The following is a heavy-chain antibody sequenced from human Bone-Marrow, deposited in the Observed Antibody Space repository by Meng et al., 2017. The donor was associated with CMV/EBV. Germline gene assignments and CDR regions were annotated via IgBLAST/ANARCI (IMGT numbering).Heavy chain of an antibody. D-gene: IGHD2-2*02. J-gene: IGHJ4*02. CDR1: GFTFSSDW. CDR3: ARAALVFDIVVVPAAIQAYFDY. V-gene: IGHV3-7*01. Sequence: GESLKISCAASGFTFSSDWMSWVRQAPGKGLEWVANIKQDGSEKYYVDSVKGRFTISRDNAKNSLYLQMNSLRAEDTAVYYCARAALVFDIVVVPAAIQAYFDYWGQGTLVTVSS. CDR2: IKQDGSEK.